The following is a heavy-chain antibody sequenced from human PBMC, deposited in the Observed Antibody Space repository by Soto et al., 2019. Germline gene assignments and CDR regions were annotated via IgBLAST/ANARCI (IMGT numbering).Heavy chain of an antibody. Sequence: GASVKVSCKASGGTFSSYAISWVRQAPGQGLEWMGGIIPIFGTANYAQKFQGRVTITADESTSTAYMELSSLRSEDTAVYYCAEQAXTHYYDSSGYYQYYFDYWGQGTLVTVSS. D-gene: IGHD3-22*01. CDR2: IIPIFGTA. J-gene: IGHJ4*02. CDR1: GGTFSSYA. CDR3: AEQAXTHYYDSSGYYQYYFDY. V-gene: IGHV1-69*13.